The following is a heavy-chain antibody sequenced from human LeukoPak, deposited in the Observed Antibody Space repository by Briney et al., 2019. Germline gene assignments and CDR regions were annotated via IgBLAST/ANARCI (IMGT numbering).Heavy chain of an antibody. CDR3: ARTRRNSIFPFFDY. CDR2: INHSGST. CDR1: GGSFSGYY. V-gene: IGHV4-34*01. J-gene: IGHJ4*02. D-gene: IGHD2/OR15-2a*01. Sequence: SETLSLTCAVYGGSFSGYYWSWIRQPPGKGLEWIGEINHSGSTNYNPSLKSRVTISVDTSKNQFSLKLSSVTAADTAVYYCARTRRNSIFPFFDYWGQGTLVTVSS.